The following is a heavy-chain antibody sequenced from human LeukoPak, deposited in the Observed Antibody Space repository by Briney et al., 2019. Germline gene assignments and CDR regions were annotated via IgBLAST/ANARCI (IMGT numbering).Heavy chain of an antibody. CDR2: ISGSGGSK. D-gene: IGHD6-13*01. V-gene: IGHV3-23*01. CDR1: GFVFSDYS. J-gene: IGHJ4*02. CDR3: AREAAAPFDY. Sequence: GGSLRLSCAASGFVFSDYSMNWVRQAPGKGLEWVSGISGSGGSKYYADSVKGRFTISRDNSKSTLYLQMNSLRAEDTAVYYCAREAAAPFDYWGQGTLVTVSS.